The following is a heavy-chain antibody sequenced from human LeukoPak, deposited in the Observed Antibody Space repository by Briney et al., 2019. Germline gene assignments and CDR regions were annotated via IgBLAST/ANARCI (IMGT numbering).Heavy chain of an antibody. CDR3: ARHSRGSHVRFDS. J-gene: IGHJ4*02. D-gene: IGHD3-10*01. Sequence: GESLKISCKGSGYSFSNYWISWVRQMPGKGLEWMGKIDPYDSYTNYSPSFPGHVTISVDKSISTAYLQWSSLKASDPAIYYCARHSRGSHVRFDSWGQGTLVTVSA. CDR1: GYSFSNYW. CDR2: IDPYDSYT. V-gene: IGHV5-10-1*01.